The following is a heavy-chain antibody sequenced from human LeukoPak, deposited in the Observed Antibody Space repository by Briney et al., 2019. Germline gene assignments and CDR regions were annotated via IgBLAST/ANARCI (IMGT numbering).Heavy chain of an antibody. CDR3: ATHPSRTNPFDY. J-gene: IGHJ4*02. V-gene: IGHV4-59*01. Sequence: SEKVSLTCTVSGGSISSYYWSWNRQPPGKGLEWIGYIYYTGSTNYNPSLKSRVTISVDTSKNQFSLKLSSVTAADTAVYYCATHPSRTNPFDYWGQGTLVTVSS. CDR2: IYYTGST. D-gene: IGHD1-1*01. CDR1: GGSISSYY.